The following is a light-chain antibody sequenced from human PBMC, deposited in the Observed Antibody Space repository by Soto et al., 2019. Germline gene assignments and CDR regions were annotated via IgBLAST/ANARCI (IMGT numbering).Light chain of an antibody. CDR2: DVT. CDR3: PSYAGSESYV. Sequence: QSALTQPPSASGSPGQSVAISCTGTSSDVGGYNYVSWYQQHPGKAPKLMIYDVTKRPSGVPDRFSGSKSGNTASLTVSGLQAEDEADYYCPSYAGSESYVFGSGTKLTVL. CDR1: SSDVGGYNY. J-gene: IGLJ1*01. V-gene: IGLV2-8*01.